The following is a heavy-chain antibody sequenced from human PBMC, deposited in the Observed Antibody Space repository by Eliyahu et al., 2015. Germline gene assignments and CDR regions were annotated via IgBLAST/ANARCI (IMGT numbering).Heavy chain of an antibody. CDR1: GFTFSSYA. V-gene: IGHV3-23*01. CDR2: ISGSGGST. D-gene: IGHD6-19*01. Sequence: EVQLLESGGGLIQPGGSLRLSCAASGFTFSSYAMXWVRQAPGKGLEWVSAISGSGGSTYYADSVKGRFTISRDNSKNTLYLQMNSLRAEDTAVYYCAKTPSSSGWIYYFDYWGQGTLVTVSS. CDR3: AKTPSSSGWIYYFDY. J-gene: IGHJ4*02.